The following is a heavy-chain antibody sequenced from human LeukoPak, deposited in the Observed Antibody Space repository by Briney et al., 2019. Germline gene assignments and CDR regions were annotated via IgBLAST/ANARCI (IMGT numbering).Heavy chain of an antibody. CDR2: IKEDGGEK. CDR1: GFTFSNYW. D-gene: IGHD3-3*02. Sequence: AGSLRLSCAASGFTFSNYWMNWVRQAPRKGLEWVANIKEDGGEKFYVDSVKGRFIISRDNAKNSLYLQMNSLRAEDTAVYYCARDSQHLNFDYWGQGTLVTVSS. V-gene: IGHV3-7*04. J-gene: IGHJ4*02. CDR3: ARDSQHLNFDY.